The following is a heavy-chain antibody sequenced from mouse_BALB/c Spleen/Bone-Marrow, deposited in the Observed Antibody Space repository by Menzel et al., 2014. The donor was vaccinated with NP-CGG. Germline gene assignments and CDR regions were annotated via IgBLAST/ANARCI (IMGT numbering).Heavy chain of an antibody. CDR3: ARGGGYDYGHYYAMDY. Sequence: DVLLAESGGGLVKPGVSLNLSCAASGFTFSSYAMSWVRQTPEKRLEWAASISSGGSTYYLDSVKGRFTISRDNARNILYLQMSSLRSEDTAMYYCARGGGYDYGHYYAMDYWGQGTPVTDTS. CDR2: ISSGGST. V-gene: IGHV5-6-5*01. D-gene: IGHD2-4*01. J-gene: IGHJ4*01. CDR1: GFTFSSYA.